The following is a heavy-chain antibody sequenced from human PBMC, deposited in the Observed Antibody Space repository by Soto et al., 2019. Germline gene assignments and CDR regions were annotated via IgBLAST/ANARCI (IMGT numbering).Heavy chain of an antibody. J-gene: IGHJ5*02. CDR1: GYTFTGYY. CDR3: ARGPIFDP. CDR2: INPNSGGT. Sequence: XSVKVACTASGYTFTGYYVDWVRQAPGQGLEWMGWINPNSGGTNYAQKFQGWVTMTRDTSISTAYMELSRLRSDDTAVYYCARGPIFDPWGQGTLVTVSS. V-gene: IGHV1-2*04.